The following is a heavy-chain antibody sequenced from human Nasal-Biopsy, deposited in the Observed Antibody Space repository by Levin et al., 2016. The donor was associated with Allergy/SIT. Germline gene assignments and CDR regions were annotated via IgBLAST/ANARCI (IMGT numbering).Heavy chain of an antibody. D-gene: IGHD3-3*01. CDR3: ARRDRYDFLSGHVWFNP. CDR2: VSSSNGDT. CDR1: GYNFRNYD. J-gene: IGHJ5*02. V-gene: IGHV1-18*01. Sequence: ASVKVSCKASGYNFRNYDIGWVRQAPGQGLEWLGWVSSSNGDTLIAQKIKDRVIMTTDITTTTAYMELRSLTSDDTAVYFCARRDRYDFLSGHVWFNPWGQGTPGHRLL.